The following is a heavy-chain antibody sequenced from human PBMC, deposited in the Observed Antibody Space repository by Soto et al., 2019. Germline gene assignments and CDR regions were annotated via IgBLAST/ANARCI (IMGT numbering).Heavy chain of an antibody. Sequence: QVQLQESGPGLVKPSETLSLTCTVSGGSISSYYWSWIRQPPGKGLEWIGYIYYSGSTNYNPSLKSRVNISVDTSKNQFSLKLSSVTAAATGVYYCARSNSQGIAAAGTGGPQVIYGMDVWGQGTTVTVSS. CDR1: GGSISSYY. CDR2: IYYSGST. J-gene: IGHJ6*02. D-gene: IGHD6-13*01. CDR3: ARSNSQGIAAAGTGGPQVIYGMDV. V-gene: IGHV4-59*01.